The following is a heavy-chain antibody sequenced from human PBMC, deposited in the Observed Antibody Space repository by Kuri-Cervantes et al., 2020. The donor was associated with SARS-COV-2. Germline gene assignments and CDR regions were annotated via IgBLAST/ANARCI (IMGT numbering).Heavy chain of an antibody. CDR1: GGSISSSSYY. D-gene: IGHD3-10*01. Sequence: GSLRLSCTVSGGSISSSSYYWGWIRQPPGKGLEWIGSIYYSGSTYYNPSLKSRVTISVDTSKNQFSLKLSSVTAADTAVYYCATGLAHLRFMDVWGQGTTVTVSS. J-gene: IGHJ6*02. V-gene: IGHV4-39*01. CDR2: IYYSGST. CDR3: ATGLAHLRFMDV.